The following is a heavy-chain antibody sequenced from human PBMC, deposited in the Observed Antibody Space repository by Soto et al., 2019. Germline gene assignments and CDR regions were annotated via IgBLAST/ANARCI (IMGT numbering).Heavy chain of an antibody. CDR2: INHSGRT. D-gene: IGHD3-10*01. V-gene: IGHV4-34*01. CDR1: GGSFSGYY. CDR3: ARASTHITMVRGVIPGAFDI. Sequence: QVQLQQWGAGLLKPSETLSLTCAVYGGSFSGYYWSWIRQPPGKGLEWIGEINHSGRTNYNPSLKSRVTISVDTSKNQFSLKLSSVTAADTAVYYCARASTHITMVRGVIPGAFDIWGQGTMVTVSS. J-gene: IGHJ3*02.